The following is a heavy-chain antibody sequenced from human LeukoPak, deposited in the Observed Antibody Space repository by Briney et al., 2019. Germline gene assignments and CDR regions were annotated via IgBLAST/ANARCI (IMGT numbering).Heavy chain of an antibody. D-gene: IGHD6-13*01. CDR1: GFTFSSYA. J-gene: IGHJ4*02. V-gene: IGHV3-23*01. Sequence: GGSLRLSCAASGFTFSSYAMSWVRQAPGKGLAWVSIISGSGYSTDYADSVKGRFTISRDNSKNTLSLQMNNLRVDDTAVYYCAREGLGAAAGTFDYWGQGTLVTVSS. CDR2: ISGSGYST. CDR3: AREGLGAAAGTFDY.